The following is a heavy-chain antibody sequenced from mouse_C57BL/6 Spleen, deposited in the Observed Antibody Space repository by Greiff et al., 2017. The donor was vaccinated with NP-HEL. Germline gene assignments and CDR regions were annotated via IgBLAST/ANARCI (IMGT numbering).Heavy chain of an antibody. CDR1: GFNIKDDY. Sequence: VQLKQSGAELVRPGASVKLSCTASGFNIKDDYMHWVKQRPEQGLEWIGWIDPENGDTEYASKFQGKATITADTSSNTAYLQLSSLTSEDTAVYYCTTGPNFDYWGQGTTLTVSS. CDR2: IDPENGDT. CDR3: TTGPNFDY. V-gene: IGHV14-4*01. J-gene: IGHJ2*01.